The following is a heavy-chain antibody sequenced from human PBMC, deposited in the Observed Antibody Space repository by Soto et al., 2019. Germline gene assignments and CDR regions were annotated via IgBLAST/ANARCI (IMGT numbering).Heavy chain of an antibody. D-gene: IGHD4-17*01. V-gene: IGHV3-23*01. CDR2: ISGSGGST. Sequence: GGSLRLSCAASGFTFSSYAMSWVRQAPGKGLEWVPAISGSGGSTYYADSVKGRFTISRDNSKNTLYLQMNSLRAEDTAVYYCAKTRYGPTLAAYFDYWGQGTLVTVSS. CDR1: GFTFSSYA. CDR3: AKTRYGPTLAAYFDY. J-gene: IGHJ4*02.